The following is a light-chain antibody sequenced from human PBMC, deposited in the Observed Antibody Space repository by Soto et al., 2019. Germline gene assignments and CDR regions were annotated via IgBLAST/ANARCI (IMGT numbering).Light chain of an antibody. CDR2: EVS. CDR3: SSYTSNSAWV. CDR1: SSDVGAYNS. J-gene: IGLJ3*02. Sequence: QSALTQPASVSGSPGQSITISCTGTSSDVGAYNSVSWYQQHPGKAPQLMIYEVSNRPSGVSNRFSGSKSGNTASLTISGLQAEDETAYYCSSYTSNSAWVFGGGT. V-gene: IGLV2-14*01.